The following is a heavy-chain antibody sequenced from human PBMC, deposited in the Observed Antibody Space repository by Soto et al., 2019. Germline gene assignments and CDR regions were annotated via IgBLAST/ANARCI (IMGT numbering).Heavy chain of an antibody. CDR3: ARSPRVIVAAKGTLDY. D-gene: IGHD5-12*01. CDR2: ISTSTGNT. Sequence: QVQLVQSGGEVKKPGASVKVSCKASGYTFTTFGITWVRQAPGQGLEWMGWISTSTGNTNYAQKLQDRVTLTTETSTRTAYLELRSLTSDDTAVYYCARSPRVIVAAKGTLDYWGQGTLVTVSS. J-gene: IGHJ4*02. CDR1: GYTFTTFG. V-gene: IGHV1-18*04.